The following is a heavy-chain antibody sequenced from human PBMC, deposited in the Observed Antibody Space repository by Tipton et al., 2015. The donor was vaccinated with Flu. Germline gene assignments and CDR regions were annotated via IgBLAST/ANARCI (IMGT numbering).Heavy chain of an antibody. D-gene: IGHD3-22*01. J-gene: IGHJ4*02. V-gene: IGHV3-30*03. Sequence: SLRLSCAASGFTFSSYGMHWVRQATGKGLEWVALISYDGSDKYYSDSVKGRFTISRDNSKNTLYLQMNSLRTDDTAVYYCASEYYDTSGLDYWGQGTLVTVSS. CDR1: GFTFSSYG. CDR3: ASEYYDTSGLDY. CDR2: ISYDGSDK.